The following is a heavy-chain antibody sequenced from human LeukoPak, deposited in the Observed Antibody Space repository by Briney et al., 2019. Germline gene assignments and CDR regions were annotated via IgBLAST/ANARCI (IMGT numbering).Heavy chain of an antibody. CDR2: IYYSGRT. J-gene: IGHJ5*02. CDR3: ARGAVGSRWSVWFDL. V-gene: IGHV4-59*01. D-gene: IGHD6-13*01. Sequence: SETLSLTCTVSGGSISSYYWSWVRQPPGKGLGWRGYIYYSGRTNSNPSLKRRVPISVDAPKHQFPLELSSVPAADRAVYFCARGAVGSRWSVWFDLGGQGTLVSVST. CDR1: GGSISSYY.